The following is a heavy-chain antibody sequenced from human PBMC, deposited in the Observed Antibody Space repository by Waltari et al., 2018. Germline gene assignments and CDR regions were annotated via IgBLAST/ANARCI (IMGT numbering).Heavy chain of an antibody. CDR2: ISWNSGSI. Sequence: EVQLVESGGGLVQPGRSLRLSCAASGFTFDDYAMHWVRQAPGKGLEWVSGISWNSGSIGYADSVKGRFTISRDNAKNSLYLQMNSLRAEDTALYYCAKDIQDSSSSYFDYWGQGTLVTVSS. D-gene: IGHD6-6*01. J-gene: IGHJ4*02. V-gene: IGHV3-9*01. CDR1: GFTFDDYA. CDR3: AKDIQDSSSSYFDY.